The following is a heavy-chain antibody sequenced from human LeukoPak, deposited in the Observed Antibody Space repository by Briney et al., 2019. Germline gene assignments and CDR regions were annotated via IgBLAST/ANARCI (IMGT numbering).Heavy chain of an antibody. V-gene: IGHV1-69*04. CDR1: GGTFSSYA. Sequence: SVKVSCKASGGTFSSYAISWVRQAPGQGLEWMGRIIPILGIANYAQKFQGRVTITADKSTSTAYMGLSSLRSEDTAVYYCASLHLTHDSSGYRYYFDYWGQGTLVTVSS. CDR3: ASLHLTHDSSGYRYYFDY. CDR2: IIPILGIA. J-gene: IGHJ4*02. D-gene: IGHD3-22*01.